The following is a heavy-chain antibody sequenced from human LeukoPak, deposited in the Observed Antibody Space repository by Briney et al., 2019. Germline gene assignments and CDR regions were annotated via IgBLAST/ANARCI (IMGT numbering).Heavy chain of an antibody. CDR2: IIPIFGTA. CDR3: AREVTPFDAFDI. Sequence: SVKVSCKASGGTFSSYAISWVRQAPGQGLEWMGRIIPIFGTANYAQKFQGRVTITTDESTSTACMELSSLRSENTAVYYCAREVTPFDAFDIWGQGTMVTVSS. CDR1: GGTFSSYA. V-gene: IGHV1-69*05. D-gene: IGHD2-21*02. J-gene: IGHJ3*02.